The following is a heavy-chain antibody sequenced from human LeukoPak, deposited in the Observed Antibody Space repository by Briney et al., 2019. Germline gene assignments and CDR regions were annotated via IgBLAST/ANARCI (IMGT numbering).Heavy chain of an antibody. J-gene: IGHJ6*02. V-gene: IGHV4-61*02. CDR1: GGSLSSGSYY. CDR2: IYNSGSI. Sequence: SQTLSLTCNVSGGSLSSGSYYWGWLRQPAGTGLEWVGRIYNSGSINYNPSLTIRVTISVDTSKNQFSLKLSSVTAADTAVYYCARSDYGMDVWGQGTTVTVSS. CDR3: ARSDYGMDV.